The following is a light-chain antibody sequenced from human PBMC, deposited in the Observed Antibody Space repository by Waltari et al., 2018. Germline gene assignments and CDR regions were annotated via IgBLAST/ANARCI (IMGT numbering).Light chain of an antibody. V-gene: IGLV1-40*01. J-gene: IGLJ1*01. CDR2: GNS. CDR1: SSNIGAGYD. Sequence: QSVLPQPPSVSGAPGQRVPIPCTGSSSNIGAGYDVHWYQQRPGTAPKLLLYGNSNRPSGVPDRFSGSKSGTSASLAITGLQAEDEADYYCQSYDSSLSGYVFGTGTKVTVL. CDR3: QSYDSSLSGYV.